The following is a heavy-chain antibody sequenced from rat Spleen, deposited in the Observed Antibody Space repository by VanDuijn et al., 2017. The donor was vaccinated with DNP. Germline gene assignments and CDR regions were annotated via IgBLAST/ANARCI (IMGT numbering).Heavy chain of an antibody. J-gene: IGHJ2*01. CDR2: ISYSGTT. D-gene: IGHD4-3*01. CDR1: GYSITSSY. Sequence: EVQLQESGPGLVKPSQSLSLTCSVTGYSITSSYRWNWIRKFPGNKMEWIGHISYSGTTSYHPSLKSRISITRDTSKNQFFLQVNSVTTDDTATYYCVSGYHFDYWGQGVMVTVSS. CDR3: VSGYHFDY. V-gene: IGHV3-1*01.